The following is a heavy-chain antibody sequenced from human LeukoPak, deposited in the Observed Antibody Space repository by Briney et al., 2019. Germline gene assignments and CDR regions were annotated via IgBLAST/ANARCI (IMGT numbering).Heavy chain of an antibody. V-gene: IGHV3-48*03. CDR2: ISSSGSPI. CDR1: RFTFSGYE. Sequence: GGSLRLSCAASRFTFSGYEMNWARQAPGKGLQWVSYISSSGSPINYADSVKGRFTISRDNAKNSLFLQMNSLRAEDTAVYYCTRGSSGSFDFWGQGTLVTVSS. D-gene: IGHD3-10*01. J-gene: IGHJ4*02. CDR3: TRGSSGSFDF.